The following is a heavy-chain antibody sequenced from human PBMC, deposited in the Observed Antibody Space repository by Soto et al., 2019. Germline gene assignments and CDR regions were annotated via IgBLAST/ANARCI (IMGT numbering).Heavy chain of an antibody. D-gene: IGHD3-3*01. Sequence: SETLSLTCTVSGGSVSSSSYYWGWIRQPPGKGLEWIGSIYYSGSTYYKPSLKSRVTISVDTSKNQFSLKLSSVTAADTAVYYCARHSTPAYYDFWSGYLEYFQHWGQGTLVTVPQ. V-gene: IGHV4-39*01. CDR3: ARHSTPAYYDFWSGYLEYFQH. J-gene: IGHJ1*01. CDR1: GGSVSSSSYY. CDR2: IYYSGST.